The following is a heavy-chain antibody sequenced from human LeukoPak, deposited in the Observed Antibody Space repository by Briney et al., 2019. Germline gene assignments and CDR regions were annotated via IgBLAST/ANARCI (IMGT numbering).Heavy chain of an antibody. Sequence: ASVTVSCKASGYTFTSYGISWVRQAPGQGLEWMGWISAYNGNTNYAQKLQGRVTMTTDTSTSTAYMGLRSLRSDDTAVYYCARVLRYSYGYSGLDYWGQGTLVTVSS. CDR2: ISAYNGNT. V-gene: IGHV1-18*01. CDR1: GYTFTSYG. J-gene: IGHJ4*02. D-gene: IGHD5-18*01. CDR3: ARVLRYSYGYSGLDY.